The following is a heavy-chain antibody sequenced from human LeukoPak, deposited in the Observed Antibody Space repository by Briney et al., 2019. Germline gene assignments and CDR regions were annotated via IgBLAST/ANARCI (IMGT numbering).Heavy chain of an antibody. CDR1: GGTFSSYA. CDR2: ISAYNGNT. CDR3: ARGGIRRGVLLWFGESDY. V-gene: IGHV1-18*01. J-gene: IGHJ4*02. D-gene: IGHD3-10*01. Sequence: ASVKVSCKASGGTFSSYAISWVRQAPGQGLEWMGWISAYNGNTNYAQKLQGRVTMTTDTSTSTAYMELRSLRSDDTAVYYCARGGIRRGVLLWFGESDYWGQGTLVTVSS.